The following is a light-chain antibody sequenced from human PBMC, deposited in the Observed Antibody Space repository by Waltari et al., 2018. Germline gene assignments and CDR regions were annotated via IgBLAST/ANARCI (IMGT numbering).Light chain of an antibody. CDR3: SSYAGSNTWV. CDR1: SSDIRHYNT. Sequence: QAAPTQPPSVSGSPGQSVPISCTGTSSDIRHYNTVSWYQQHPGKAPKLMIYEVSKRPSGVSDRFSGSKSGNTASLTISGLQAEDEADYYCSSYAGSNTWVFGGGTRLTVL. V-gene: IGLV2-11*01. CDR2: EVS. J-gene: IGLJ2*01.